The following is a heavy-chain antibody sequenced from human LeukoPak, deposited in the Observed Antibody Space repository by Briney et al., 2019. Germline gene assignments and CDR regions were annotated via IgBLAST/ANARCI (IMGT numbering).Heavy chain of an antibody. Sequence: PSQTLSLTCAVSGGSISSGGYSWSWIRQPPGKGLEWIGYIYYSGSTYYNPSLKSRVTISVDTSKNQFSLKLTSVTAADTAVYYCARRLRQNLFDPWGQGTLVTVSS. D-gene: IGHD4-17*01. CDR1: GGSISSGGYS. CDR3: ARRLRQNLFDP. CDR2: IYYSGST. J-gene: IGHJ5*02. V-gene: IGHV4-30-2*05.